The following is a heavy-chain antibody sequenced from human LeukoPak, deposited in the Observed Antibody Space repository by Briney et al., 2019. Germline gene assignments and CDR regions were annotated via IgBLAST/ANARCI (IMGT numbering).Heavy chain of an antibody. CDR2: ISYDGSNK. V-gene: IGHV3-30-3*01. D-gene: IGHD5-12*01. CDR3: ARENYGWLRDKAIDY. CDR1: GFTFSSYA. Sequence: QPGGSLRLSCAASGFTFSSYAMHWVRQAPGKGLEWVAVISYDGSNKYYADSVKGRFTISRDNSKNTLYLQMNSLRAEDTAVYYCARENYGWLRDKAIDYWGQGTLVTVSS. J-gene: IGHJ4*02.